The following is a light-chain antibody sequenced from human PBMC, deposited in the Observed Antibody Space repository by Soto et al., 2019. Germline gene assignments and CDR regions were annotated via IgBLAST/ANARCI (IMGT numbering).Light chain of an antibody. V-gene: IGLV2-23*01. J-gene: IGLJ3*02. CDR3: CSYAGSSTSWV. CDR1: SSDVGSYNL. CDR2: EGS. Sequence: QSVLTQPASVSGSPGQSITISCTGTSSDVGSYNLVSWYQQHPGKAPKLMIYEGSKRPSGVSNRFFGSKSGNTASLTISGLQAEDEADYYCCSYAGSSTSWVFGGGTKLTVL.